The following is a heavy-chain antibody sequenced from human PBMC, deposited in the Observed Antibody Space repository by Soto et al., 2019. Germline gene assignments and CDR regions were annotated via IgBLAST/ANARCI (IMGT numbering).Heavy chain of an antibody. CDR1: GGTFSSYT. CDR3: ARSDCSGGSCYSGRFDY. D-gene: IGHD2-15*01. J-gene: IGHJ4*02. CDR2: IIPILGIA. Sequence: QVQLVQSGAEVKKPGSSVKVSCKASGGTFSSYTISWVRQAPGQGLEWMGRIIPILGIANYAQKFQGRVTITADKSTSTAYMELRSLRSEDTAVYYCARSDCSGGSCYSGRFDYWGQGTLVTVSS. V-gene: IGHV1-69*02.